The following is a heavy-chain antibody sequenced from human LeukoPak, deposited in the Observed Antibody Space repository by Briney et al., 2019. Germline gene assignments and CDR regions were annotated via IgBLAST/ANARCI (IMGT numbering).Heavy chain of an antibody. V-gene: IGHV4-59*12. Sequence: SETLSLTCTVSGGSINIYYWSRIRRPPGKDRECIGYIYYTGSTNYNPSLKSRVTISVDTSKNQFSLKLSSVTAADTAVYYCARDPYSSGRGGFDPWGQGTLVTVSS. CDR1: GGSINIYY. CDR3: ARDPYSSGRGGFDP. J-gene: IGHJ5*02. D-gene: IGHD6-19*01. CDR2: IYYTGST.